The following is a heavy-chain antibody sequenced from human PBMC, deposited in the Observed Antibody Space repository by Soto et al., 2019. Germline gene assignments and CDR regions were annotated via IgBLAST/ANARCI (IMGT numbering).Heavy chain of an antibody. CDR1: GYTFTSYF. D-gene: IGHD3-16*01. V-gene: IGHV1-46*01. CDR2: INPSVGST. CDR3: ERGGFRGFGDY. J-gene: IGHJ4*02. Sequence: QVQLVQSGAEVKKPGASVKVSCKASGYTFTSYFMHWVRQAPGRGLEWMGIINPSVGSTTYAQNCQGRVTMTRDTSTSTVYMELSSLRSEDTAVYYCERGGFRGFGDYWGQGTLVTVSS.